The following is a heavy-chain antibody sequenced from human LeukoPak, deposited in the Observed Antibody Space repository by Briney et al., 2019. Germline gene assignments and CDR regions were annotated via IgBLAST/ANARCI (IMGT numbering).Heavy chain of an antibody. D-gene: IGHD3-9*01. Sequence: GGSLRLSCAASGFTFSSYAMSWVRQAPGKGLEWVSAISGSGGSTYYADSVKGRFTISRDNSKNTLYLQMNSLRAEDTAVYYCAKDRVGLTGYYMSGRYFDLWGRGTLVTVSS. CDR3: AKDRVGLTGYYMSGRYFDL. J-gene: IGHJ2*01. V-gene: IGHV3-23*01. CDR1: GFTFSSYA. CDR2: ISGSGGST.